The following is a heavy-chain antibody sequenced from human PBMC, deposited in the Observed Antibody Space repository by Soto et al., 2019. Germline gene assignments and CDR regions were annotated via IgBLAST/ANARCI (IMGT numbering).Heavy chain of an antibody. CDR2: IYYSGST. CDR3: ARGGYSYEVGFDY. D-gene: IGHD5-18*01. V-gene: IGHV4-39*07. CDR1: GGSISSSSYY. Sequence: SETLSLTCTVSGGSISSSSYYWGWIRQPPGKGLEWIGSIYYSGSTYYNPSLKSRVTLSVDTSKNQFSLKLSSVTAAYTAVYYCARGGYSYEVGFDYWGQGTLVTVSS. J-gene: IGHJ4*02.